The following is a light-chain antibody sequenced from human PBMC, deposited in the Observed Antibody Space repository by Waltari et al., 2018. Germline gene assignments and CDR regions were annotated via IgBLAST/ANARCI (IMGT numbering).Light chain of an antibody. CDR3: QQYSTYSRT. J-gene: IGKJ1*01. V-gene: IGKV1-5*03. Sequence: TLSASVGDRVTITCRASQSISNWLAWYQQKPGKAPKVLIYKASNLESGVPSRFSGSGSGTEFTLTISSLQPDDCATYYCQQYSTYSRTFGQGTKVEIK. CDR2: KAS. CDR1: QSISNW.